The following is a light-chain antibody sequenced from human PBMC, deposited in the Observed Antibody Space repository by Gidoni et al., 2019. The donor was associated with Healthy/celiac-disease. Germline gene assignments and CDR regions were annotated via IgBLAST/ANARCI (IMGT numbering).Light chain of an antibody. CDR1: QSVRSY. J-gene: IGKJ4*01. V-gene: IGKV3-11*01. CDR2: DAS. Sequence: ELVLTQSPATLSLSPGERATLSCRASQSVRSYLAWYQQKPGQAPRLLIYDASNRATGIPARFSGSGSGTDFTLTISSLEPEDLAVYYCQQRSDWPPLTFGGGTKVEIK. CDR3: QQRSDWPPLT.